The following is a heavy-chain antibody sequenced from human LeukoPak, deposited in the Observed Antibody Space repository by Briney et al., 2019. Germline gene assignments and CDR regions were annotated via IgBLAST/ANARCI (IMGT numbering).Heavy chain of an antibody. CDR1: GVSISSYY. V-gene: IGHV4-4*07. J-gene: IGHJ2*01. D-gene: IGHD6-13*01. CDR3: ARLRQELAFILPSWYFDF. CDR2: LYTSRST. Sequence: PSETLSLTCSVSGVSISSYYWSWIRQPAGKGLEWIGRLYTSRSTKYNPSLQSRVTMSGDTSKNQFSLRLSSVTAADTAVYYCARLRQELAFILPSWYFDFWGRGTLVTVSS.